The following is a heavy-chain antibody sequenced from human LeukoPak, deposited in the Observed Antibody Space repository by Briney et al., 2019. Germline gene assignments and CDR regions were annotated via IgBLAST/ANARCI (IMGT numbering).Heavy chain of an antibody. CDR3: ARTPQGDNYFDY. J-gene: IGHJ4*02. D-gene: IGHD3-9*01. CDR2: IYSSGKT. V-gene: IGHV4-4*07. CDR1: GGSINNYY. Sequence: SETLSLTCTVSGGSINNYYWTWIRQPAGKGLEWIGRIYSSGKTNYNPSLKSRVTMSVDTSNNQLSLMMTSVTAADTAVIYCARTPQGDNYFDYWGQGHLVTVSS.